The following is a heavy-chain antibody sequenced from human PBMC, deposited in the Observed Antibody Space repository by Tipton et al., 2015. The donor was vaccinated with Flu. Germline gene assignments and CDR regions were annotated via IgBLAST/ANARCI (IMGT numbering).Heavy chain of an antibody. CDR2: IHHTGTT. V-gene: IGHV4-38-2*01. D-gene: IGHD4-11*01. Sequence: GEALASDYYWGWIRQPPGRGLEWIGNIHHTGTTYYNPSLRSRVSIIRDRSKNHFSLKLSFVTAADTAVYYCARRDYSNYVSVPKNWFDSWGQGILVIVSS. CDR1: GEALASDYY. J-gene: IGHJ5*01. CDR3: ARRDYSNYVSVPKNWFDS.